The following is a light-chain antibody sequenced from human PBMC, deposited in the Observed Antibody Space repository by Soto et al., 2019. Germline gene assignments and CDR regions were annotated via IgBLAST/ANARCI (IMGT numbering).Light chain of an antibody. CDR3: CSYAGSYTFVV. J-gene: IGLJ2*01. CDR2: DVT. V-gene: IGLV2-11*01. CDR1: GSDDGGYNY. Sequence: QSALTQPRSVSGSPGQSVTISCTGTGSDDGGYNYVSWYQQHPGKAPKLMIYDVTKRPSGVPDRFSGSKSSNTASLTISGLQAEDEADYYCCSYAGSYTFVVFGGGTKVTVL.